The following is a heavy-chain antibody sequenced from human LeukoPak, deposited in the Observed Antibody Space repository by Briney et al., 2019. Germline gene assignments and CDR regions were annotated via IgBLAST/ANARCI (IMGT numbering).Heavy chain of an antibody. CDR1: GFTLDDYA. Sequence: GRSLRLSCVVSGFTLDDYAMHWVRQAPGKGLEWVSAISGSGGSTYYADSVKGRFTISRDNSKNTLYLQMNSLRAEDTAVYYCAKDHSRVAARPGGYFDYWGQGTLVTVSS. CDR2: ISGSGGST. V-gene: IGHV3-23*01. J-gene: IGHJ4*02. D-gene: IGHD6-6*01. CDR3: AKDHSRVAARPGGYFDY.